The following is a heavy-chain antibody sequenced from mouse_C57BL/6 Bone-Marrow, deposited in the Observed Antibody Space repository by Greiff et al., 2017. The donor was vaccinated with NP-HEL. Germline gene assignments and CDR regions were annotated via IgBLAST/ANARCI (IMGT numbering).Heavy chain of an antibody. J-gene: IGHJ3*01. CDR1: GYTFTDYY. Sequence: VQLQQSGPELVKPGASVKISCKASGYTFTDYYMNWVKQSHGKSLEWIGDINPNNGGTSYNQKFKGKATLTVDKSSSTAYMELRSLTSEDSAVYYCARAQAFAYWGQGTLVTVSA. D-gene: IGHD3-2*02. CDR2: INPNNGGT. V-gene: IGHV1-26*01. CDR3: ARAQAFAY.